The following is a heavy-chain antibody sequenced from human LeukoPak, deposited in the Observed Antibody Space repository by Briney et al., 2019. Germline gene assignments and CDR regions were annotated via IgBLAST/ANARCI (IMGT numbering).Heavy chain of an antibody. D-gene: IGHD7-27*01. Sequence: GGSLRLSCAASGFTFSNAWMSWVRQAPGKGLEWVGRIKSKTDGGTTDYAAPVKGRFTVSRDDSTNTLDLQMNSLRAEDTAVYYCARGSGQGDYWGQGTLVTVSS. CDR2: IKSKTDGGTT. J-gene: IGHJ4*02. V-gene: IGHV3-15*01. CDR1: GFTFSNAW. CDR3: ARGSGQGDY.